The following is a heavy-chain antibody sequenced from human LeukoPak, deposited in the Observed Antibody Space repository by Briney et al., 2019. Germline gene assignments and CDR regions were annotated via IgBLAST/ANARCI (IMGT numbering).Heavy chain of an antibody. V-gene: IGHV3-11*05. CDR3: ARVTGYNDAFDI. D-gene: IGHD3-10*01. J-gene: IGHJ3*02. Sequence: GGSLILSCAASGFTFSDYYMSWIRQAPGKGLEWVSYISSSSSYTNYADPVKGRFTISRDNAKNSLYLQMNSLRAEDTAVYYCARVTGYNDAFDIWGQGTMVTVSS. CDR2: ISSSSSYT. CDR1: GFTFSDYY.